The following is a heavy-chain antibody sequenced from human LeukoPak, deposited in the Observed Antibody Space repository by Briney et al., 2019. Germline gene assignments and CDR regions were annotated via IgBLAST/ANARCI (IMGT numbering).Heavy chain of an antibody. J-gene: IGHJ4*02. V-gene: IGHV4-34*01. CDR1: SGSFSGYY. D-gene: IGHD3-3*01. CDR2: INHSGST. Sequence: SETLSLTCAVYSGSFSGYYWSWIRQPPGKGLEWIGEINHSGSTNYNPSLKSRVTISVNTSKNQFSLKLSSVTAADTAVYYCARRYYDIWSGPLRFDYWGQGTLVTVSS. CDR3: ARRYYDIWSGPLRFDY.